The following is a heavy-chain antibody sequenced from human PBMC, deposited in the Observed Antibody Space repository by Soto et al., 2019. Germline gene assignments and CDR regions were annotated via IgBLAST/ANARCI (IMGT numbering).Heavy chain of an antibody. V-gene: IGHV1-69*01. Sequence: QVQVIQSGAEVKKPGSSVKVSCQVSGVIFSTYAISWLRQAPGQGLEWMGGIIPIFGTPNYAQNFQGSVTITAAESTSTAYMALSGLRSEDTAVYYCARDRDDYGSGNYYNRIDFWGQGTLVTVSS. CDR2: IIPIFGTP. CDR3: ARDRDDYGSGNYYNRIDF. D-gene: IGHD3-10*01. CDR1: GVIFSTYA. J-gene: IGHJ4*02.